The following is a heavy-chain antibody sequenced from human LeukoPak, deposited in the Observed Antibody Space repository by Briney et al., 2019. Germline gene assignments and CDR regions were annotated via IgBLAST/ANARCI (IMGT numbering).Heavy chain of an antibody. CDR2: INSDGSST. CDR3: ARVDTAMGPFDY. D-gene: IGHD5-18*01. CDR1: GFTFSNYW. Sequence: GGSLRLSXAASGFTFSNYWMRWVRQAPGKGLVWVSRINSDGSSTTYADSVKGRFTISRDHAKNTLYLQMNSLRAEDTAVYYCARVDTAMGPFDYWGQGTQVTVSS. V-gene: IGHV3-74*01. J-gene: IGHJ4*02.